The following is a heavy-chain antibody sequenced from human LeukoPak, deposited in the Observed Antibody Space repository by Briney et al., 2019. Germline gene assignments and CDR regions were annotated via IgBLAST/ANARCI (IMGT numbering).Heavy chain of an antibody. Sequence: PGRSLRLSCAASGFTFSSYGMHWVRQAPGKGLEWVAVIWYDGSSKYYADSVKGRFTISRDNSKNTLYLQMNSLRAEDTAVYYCARGYSYGSGSYYCDYWGQGTLVTVSS. CDR2: IWYDGSSK. D-gene: IGHD3-10*01. CDR1: GFTFSSYG. CDR3: ARGYSYGSGSYYCDY. J-gene: IGHJ4*02. V-gene: IGHV3-33*01.